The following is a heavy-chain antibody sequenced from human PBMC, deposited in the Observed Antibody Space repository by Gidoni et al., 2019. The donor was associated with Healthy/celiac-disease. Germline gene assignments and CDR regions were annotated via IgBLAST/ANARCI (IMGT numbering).Heavy chain of an antibody. CDR3: AADQYSSDPRWDAFDI. CDR1: GYTFTSYY. V-gene: IGHV1-46*01. Sequence: QVQLVQSGAEVKKPGASVKVSCKASGYTFTSYYMHWVRQAPGQGLEWMGIINPSGGSTSYAQKFQGRVTMTRDTSTSTVYMELSSLRSEDTAVYYCAADQYSSDPRWDAFDIWGQGTMVTVSS. J-gene: IGHJ3*02. D-gene: IGHD6-19*01. CDR2: INPSGGST.